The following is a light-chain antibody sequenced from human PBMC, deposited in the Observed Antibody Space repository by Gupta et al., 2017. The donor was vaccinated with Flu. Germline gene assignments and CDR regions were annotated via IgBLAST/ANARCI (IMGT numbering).Light chain of an antibody. CDR3: QQADSFPYT. CDR1: ETINKN. CDR2: AAS. V-gene: IGKV1-12*01. Sequence: DIHMTQSPSLVSASVGDSVTITCRASETINKNLAWYQHKPGRAPKLLIYAASSLHFGVPSRFSGIGSGTDFTLTINSLQPEDCATYYCQQADSFPYTFGRGTRLDIK. J-gene: IGKJ2*01.